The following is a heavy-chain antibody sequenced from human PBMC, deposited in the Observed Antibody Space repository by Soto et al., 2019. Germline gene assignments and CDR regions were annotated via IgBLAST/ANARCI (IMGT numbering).Heavy chain of an antibody. CDR2: INHSGST. V-gene: IGHV4-34*01. CDR1: GVSFSGYY. CDR3: ARGTYNGEVFDY. Sequence: QVQLQQWGAGLLKPSETLSLTCSVYGVSFSGYYWSWIRQPPGTGLEWIGEINHSGSTNYNPSLTSRVTISVDTSKNQFALKLSSVTAADTAVYYCARGTYNGEVFDYWGQGTLVTVSS. J-gene: IGHJ4*02. D-gene: IGHD1-20*01.